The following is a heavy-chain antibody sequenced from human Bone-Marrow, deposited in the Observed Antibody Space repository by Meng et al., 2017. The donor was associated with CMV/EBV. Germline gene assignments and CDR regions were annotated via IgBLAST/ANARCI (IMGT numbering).Heavy chain of an antibody. CDR3: AKDRVDDFWSGYYRGMDV. CDR1: GFTFSSYS. V-gene: IGHV3-21*01. Sequence: GESLKISCAASGFTFSSYSMNWVRQAPGKGLEWVSSISSSSSYIYYADSVKGRFTISRDNAKNSLYLQMNSLRAEDTAVYYCAKDRVDDFWSGYYRGMDVWGQGTTVTVSS. D-gene: IGHD3-3*01. CDR2: ISSSSSYI. J-gene: IGHJ6*02.